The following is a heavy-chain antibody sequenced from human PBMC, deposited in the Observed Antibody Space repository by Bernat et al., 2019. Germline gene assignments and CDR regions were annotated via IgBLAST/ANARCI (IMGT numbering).Heavy chain of an antibody. Sequence: QVQLQESGPGLVKPSGTLSLTCAVSGDSITDRNWWSWVRQPPGKGLGWIGEIYHSGITNYNPSLKSRFTISVDKSKNQLSLKLSSVTAADTAVYYCAREWGNDAFDMWGQGTMVTVSS. CDR3: AREWGNDAFDM. CDR1: GDSITDRNW. CDR2: IYHSGIT. J-gene: IGHJ3*02. D-gene: IGHD7-27*01. V-gene: IGHV4-4*02.